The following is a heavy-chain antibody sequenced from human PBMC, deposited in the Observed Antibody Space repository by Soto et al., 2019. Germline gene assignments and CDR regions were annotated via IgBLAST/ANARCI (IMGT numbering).Heavy chain of an antibody. Sequence: EAQLVESGGGLVQPGRSLKLSCAASGFTFSASGIHWVRQASGKGLEWVAHIKDKPNNYATEYAASVKGRFTISRDDSMNMAFLQINNLKIEDTAVYFCTRQNARWEDWFDPWGQGTLVTVSS. D-gene: IGHD1-26*01. CDR3: TRQNARWEDWFDP. CDR2: IKDKPNNYAT. J-gene: IGHJ5*02. CDR1: GFTFSASG. V-gene: IGHV3-73*02.